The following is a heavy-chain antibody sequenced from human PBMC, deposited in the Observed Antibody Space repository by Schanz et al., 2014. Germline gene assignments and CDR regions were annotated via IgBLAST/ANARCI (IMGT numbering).Heavy chain of an antibody. V-gene: IGHV1-18*01. CDR2: ISTFRNEDT. D-gene: IGHD3-3*01. CDR1: GGTFSSFG. J-gene: IGHJ4*02. CDR3: ARGFDFWDR. Sequence: QVQLVQSGAEVKKPGSSVKVSCKASGGTFSSFGINWVRQAPGQGPEFMGWISTFRNEDTNSAQRFQGRLTMTTDTSTSTAYMELRSLRSDDTAVYYCARGFDFWDRWGQGILVPVSA.